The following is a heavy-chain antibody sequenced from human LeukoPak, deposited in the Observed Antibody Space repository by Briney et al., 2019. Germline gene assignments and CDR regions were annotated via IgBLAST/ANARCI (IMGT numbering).Heavy chain of an antibody. CDR3: ARLGAMVRGVINYYYYGMDV. CDR1: GFTFDDYG. J-gene: IGHJ6*02. V-gene: IGHV3-20*01. Sequence: GGSLRLSCAASGFTFDDYGMSWVCQAPGKGLEWVSGINWNGGSTGYADSVKGRFTISRDNAKNSLYLQMNSLRAEDTALYHCARLGAMVRGVINYYYYGMDVWGQGTTVTVSS. D-gene: IGHD3-10*01. CDR2: INWNGGST.